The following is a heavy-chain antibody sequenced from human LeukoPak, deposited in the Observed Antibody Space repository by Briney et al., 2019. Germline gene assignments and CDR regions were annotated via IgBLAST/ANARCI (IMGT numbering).Heavy chain of an antibody. D-gene: IGHD3-22*01. CDR1: GFTISSYS. CDR3: ASHDSSDAFDI. V-gene: IGHV3-21*01. Sequence: GGSLRLSCAASGFTISSYSMNWVRQAPGKGLEWVSSISSSSSYIYYADSVKGRFTISRDNAKNSLYLQMNSLRAEDTAVYYCASHDSSDAFDIWGQGTMVTVSS. J-gene: IGHJ3*02. CDR2: ISSSSSYI.